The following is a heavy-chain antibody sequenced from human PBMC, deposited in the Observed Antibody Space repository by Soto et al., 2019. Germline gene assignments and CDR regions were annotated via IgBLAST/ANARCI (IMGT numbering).Heavy chain of an antibody. J-gene: IGHJ4*02. Sequence: QVQLQQWGAGLLKPSETLSLTCAVYGGSFSGYYWSWIRQPPGKGLEWIGEINHSGSTNYNPSLKSRVTISVDTSKNQFSLKLSSVTAADTAVYYCARIWGSGSYYFDYWGQGTLFTVSS. V-gene: IGHV4-34*01. CDR2: INHSGST. CDR1: GGSFSGYY. CDR3: ARIWGSGSYYFDY. D-gene: IGHD3-10*01.